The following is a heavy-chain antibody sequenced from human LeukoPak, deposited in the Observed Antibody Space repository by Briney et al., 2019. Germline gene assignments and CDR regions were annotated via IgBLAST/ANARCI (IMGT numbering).Heavy chain of an antibody. V-gene: IGHV4-61*02. CDR1: GGSISSGSDY. J-gene: IGHJ3*02. CDR3: ASYSGICSAFEI. D-gene: IGHD1-26*01. Sequence: PSETLSLTCIVSGGSISSGSDYWSWIRQPAGKGLEWIGRIYTSGGPYYNPSFKSRVAISVDTSKNHFSLTLNAVTAADTAVYYCASYSGICSAFEIWSQGTLVTVSS. CDR2: IYTSGGP.